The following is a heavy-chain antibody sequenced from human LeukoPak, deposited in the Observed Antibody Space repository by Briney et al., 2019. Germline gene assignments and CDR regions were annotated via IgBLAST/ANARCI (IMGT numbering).Heavy chain of an antibody. D-gene: IGHD2-2*02. CDR1: GLSLSSSG. V-gene: IGHV3-33*02. CDR3: AKAGGDCTSSSCYSDGFNP. CDR2: IWFVGSKK. Sequence: GGSLRLSCAASGLSLSSSGMHWVRRAPGKGLEWVAVIWFVGSKKYYADSVKGRFTISRDTSTNTLLLPMNTLIAEDTAVYYCAKAGGDCTSSSCYSDGFNPWGQGTLVTVSS. J-gene: IGHJ5*02.